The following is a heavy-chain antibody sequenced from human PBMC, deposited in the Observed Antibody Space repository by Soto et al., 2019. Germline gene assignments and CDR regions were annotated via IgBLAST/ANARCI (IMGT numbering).Heavy chain of an antibody. D-gene: IGHD3-10*01. CDR2: INWDGRIA. Sequence: PGGSLRLSFAASGFIFDDFTMHWVRLVPGKGLQWVSYINWDGRIAMYADSVKVRFTIYRDNTNKHLYLQMNSLRSDDTALYYCAKDEGAEVESPGXWGHGTLVTVSX. CDR1: GFIFDDFT. CDR3: AKDEGAEVESPGX. J-gene: IGHJ4*01. V-gene: IGHV3-43*01.